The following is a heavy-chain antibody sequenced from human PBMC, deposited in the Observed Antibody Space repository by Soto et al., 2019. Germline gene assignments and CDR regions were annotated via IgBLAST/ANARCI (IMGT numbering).Heavy chain of an antibody. CDR2: ISGSGGST. CDR1: GFTFSSYA. Sequence: LRRSCAASGFTFSSYAMSWVRQAPGKGLEWVSAISGSGGSTYYADSVKGRFTISRDNSKNTLYLQMNSLRAEDTAVYYCAKSIRRPAAKAYGMDVWGQGTTVTVSS. D-gene: IGHD2-2*01. V-gene: IGHV3-23*01. CDR3: AKSIRRPAAKAYGMDV. J-gene: IGHJ6*02.